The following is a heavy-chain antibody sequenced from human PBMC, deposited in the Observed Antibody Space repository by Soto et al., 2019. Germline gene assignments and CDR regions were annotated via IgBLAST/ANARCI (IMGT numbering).Heavy chain of an antibody. V-gene: IGHV4-34*01. Sequence: QVQLQQWGAGLLKPSETLSLTCAVYGGSFTGYSWTWIRQPPGKGLEWIGEINRGGGTTYNPSLNSRVTISVDTSENQFSLKLTSVTAADTAVYYCARGRRGRTSTWSDFWGQGTLVTVSS. D-gene: IGHD6-13*01. CDR1: GGSFTGYS. J-gene: IGHJ4*02. CDR2: INRGGGT. CDR3: ARGRRGRTSTWSDF.